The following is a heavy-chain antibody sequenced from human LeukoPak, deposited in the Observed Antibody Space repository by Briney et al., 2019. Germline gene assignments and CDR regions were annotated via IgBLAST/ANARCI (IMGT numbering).Heavy chain of an antibody. CDR3: ARGSYSSGWDFDY. J-gene: IGHJ4*02. Sequence: ASVKVSCKASGYTFTSYDINWVRQATGQGLEWMGWMNPNSGNTGYAQKFQGRVTMTRNTSISTAYTELSSLRSEDTAVYYCARGSYSSGWDFDYWGQGTLVTVSS. V-gene: IGHV1-8*01. CDR1: GYTFTSYD. D-gene: IGHD6-19*01. CDR2: MNPNSGNT.